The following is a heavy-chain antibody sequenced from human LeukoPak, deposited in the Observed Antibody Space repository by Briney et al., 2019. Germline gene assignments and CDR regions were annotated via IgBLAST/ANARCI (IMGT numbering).Heavy chain of an antibody. CDR2: IIPIFGTA. D-gene: IGHD4-17*01. CDR3: ARAARATVTRGWFDP. Sequence: SVKVSCKASGGTFSSYAISWVRQAPGQGLEWMGGIIPIFGTANHAQKFQGRVTITTDESTSTAYMELSSLRSEDTAVYYCARAARATVTRGWFDPWGQGTLVTVSS. CDR1: GGTFSSYA. V-gene: IGHV1-69*05. J-gene: IGHJ5*02.